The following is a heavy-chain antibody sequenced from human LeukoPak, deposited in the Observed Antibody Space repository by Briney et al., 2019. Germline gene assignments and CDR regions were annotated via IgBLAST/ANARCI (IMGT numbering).Heavy chain of an antibody. CDR3: ARGATLSYGDF. D-gene: IGHD5-18*01. V-gene: IGHV1-3*01. CDR2: INAGNGNT. CDR1: GYTFTTYA. J-gene: IGHJ4*02. Sequence: ASVKVSCKASGYTFTTYAMHWVRQAPGQRLEGMGWINAGNGNTIYSQNFQGRVAFTRDTSANTAYMELSSLRSEDTAVYYCARGATLSYGDFWGQGTLVTVSS.